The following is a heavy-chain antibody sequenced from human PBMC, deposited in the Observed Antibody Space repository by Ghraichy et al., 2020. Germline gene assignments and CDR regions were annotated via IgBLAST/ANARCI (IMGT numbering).Heavy chain of an antibody. Sequence: SETLSLTCTVSGGSIRSYYWSWIRQPPGKGLEWIGYISYSGSTNYKPSLKSRVTISVDTSKNQVSLKVSSVTAADTAVYYCARQTMTTVVNNWFDSWGQGTLVTVSS. D-gene: IGHD4-23*01. CDR3: ARQTMTTVVNNWFDS. CDR1: GGSIRSYY. CDR2: ISYSGST. V-gene: IGHV4-59*08. J-gene: IGHJ5*01.